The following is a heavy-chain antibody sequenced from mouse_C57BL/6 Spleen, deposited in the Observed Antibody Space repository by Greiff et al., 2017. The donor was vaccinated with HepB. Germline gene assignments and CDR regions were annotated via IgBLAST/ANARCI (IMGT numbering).Heavy chain of an antibody. CDR1: GFTFSDYY. D-gene: IGHD2-5*01. V-gene: IGHV5-12*01. Sequence: EVKVVESGGGLVQPGGSLKLSCAASGFTFSDYYMYWVRQTPEKRLEWVAYISNGGGSTYYPDTVKGRFTISRDNAKNTLYLQMSRLKSEDTAMYYCARLAYYSIYWYFDVWGTGTTVTVSS. CDR2: ISNGGGST. CDR3: ARLAYYSIYWYFDV. J-gene: IGHJ1*03.